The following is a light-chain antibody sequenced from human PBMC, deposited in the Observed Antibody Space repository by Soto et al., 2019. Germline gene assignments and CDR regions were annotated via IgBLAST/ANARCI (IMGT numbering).Light chain of an antibody. J-gene: IGKJ2*03. CDR2: GAS. CDR1: QSVSSSS. V-gene: IGKV3-20*01. Sequence: EIVLTQSPGALSLSPGGRATLSCRASQSVSSSSLAWYQQKPGRAPRLLIYGASRRATGIPDRVSGSGSGTDFTLTISRLETEDFAVYYCQHYGSSPYGFGQGTKLEI. CDR3: QHYGSSPYG.